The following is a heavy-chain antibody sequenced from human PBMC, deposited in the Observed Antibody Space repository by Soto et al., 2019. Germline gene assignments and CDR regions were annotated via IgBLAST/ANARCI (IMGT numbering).Heavy chain of an antibody. CDR3: ARVYSYGMDV. Sequence: GGSLRLSCAASGFTFSRYSMNWVRQAPGKGLEWVSYISSSGSPKYYADSVKGRFTISRDNAKNSLYLQMNSLRDEDTAVYYCARVYSYGMDVWGQGTTVTVSS. D-gene: IGHD2-8*01. V-gene: IGHV3-48*02. CDR2: ISSSGSPK. J-gene: IGHJ6*02. CDR1: GFTFSRYS.